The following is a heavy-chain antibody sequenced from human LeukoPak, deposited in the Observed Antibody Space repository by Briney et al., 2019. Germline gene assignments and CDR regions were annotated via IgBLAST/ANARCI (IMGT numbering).Heavy chain of an antibody. V-gene: IGHV4-38-2*02. CDR1: GYSISSGYY. J-gene: IGHJ4*02. D-gene: IGHD5-12*01. CDR2: IYHSGST. CDR3: ARVLSGYLHYFDY. Sequence: SETLSLTCTVSGYSISSGYYWGWIRQPPGKGLEWIGSIYHSGSTNYNPSLKSRVTISVDKSKNQFSLKLSSVTAADTAVYYCARVLSGYLHYFDYWGQGTLVTVSS.